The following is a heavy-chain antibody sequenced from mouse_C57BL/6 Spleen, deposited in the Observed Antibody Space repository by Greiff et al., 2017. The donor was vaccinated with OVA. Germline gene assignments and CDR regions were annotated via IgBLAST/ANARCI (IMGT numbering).Heavy chain of an antibody. Sequence: QVQLQQPGAELVRPGSSVKLSCKASGYTFTSYWMDWVKQRPGQGLEWIGNIYPSDSETHYNQKFKDKATLTVDKSSSTAYMQLSSLTSEDSAVYYCARSEDYGSSFDYWGQGTTLTVSS. CDR3: ARSEDYGSSFDY. CDR1: GYTFTSYW. CDR2: IYPSDSET. V-gene: IGHV1-61*01. J-gene: IGHJ2*01. D-gene: IGHD1-1*01.